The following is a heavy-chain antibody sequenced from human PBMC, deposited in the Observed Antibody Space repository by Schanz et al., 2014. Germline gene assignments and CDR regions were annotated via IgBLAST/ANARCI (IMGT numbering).Heavy chain of an antibody. Sequence: QVQLVQSGAEVKKPGASVKVSCKASGYTFTRYYIHWVRQAPGQGLEVMGIINPSGGSTTYAQKFQGRVTMTSDTSTSTVYMELSSLRSEDTAVYYCARNYGGHSEESDRYGMDVWGQGTTVTVSS. CDR3: ARNYGGHSEESDRYGMDV. CDR1: GYTFTRYY. V-gene: IGHV1-46*01. CDR2: INPSGGST. D-gene: IGHD4-17*01. J-gene: IGHJ6*02.